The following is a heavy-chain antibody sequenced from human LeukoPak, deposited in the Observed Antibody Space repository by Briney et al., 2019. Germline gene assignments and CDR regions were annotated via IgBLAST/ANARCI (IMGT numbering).Heavy chain of an antibody. Sequence: PGGSLRLSRAASGFTFSSHTMNWVRQAPGKGLEWVSSISSRSGYINYVDSVRGRFTISRDNAKNSLYVQMNSLRAEDTAVYYCARSESTVTTEYFDLWGRGTRVTVSS. J-gene: IGHJ2*01. D-gene: IGHD4-17*01. CDR1: GFTFSSHT. CDR2: ISSRSGYI. CDR3: ARSESTVTTEYFDL. V-gene: IGHV3-21*01.